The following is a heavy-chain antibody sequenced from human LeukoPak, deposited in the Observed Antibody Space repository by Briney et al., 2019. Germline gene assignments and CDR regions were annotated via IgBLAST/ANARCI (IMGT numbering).Heavy chain of an antibody. V-gene: IGHV3-23*01. CDR2: ISDSGVDT. J-gene: IGHJ5*02. CDR1: GFTFSSYS. CDR3: AKEAERLGKGVFDP. D-gene: IGHD1-26*01. Sequence: PGGSLRLSCAASGFTFSSYSMNWVRQAPGKGLEWVSAISDSGVDTYYADSVKGRFTISRENSKNTLSLQMSSLRAEDTAVYYCAKEAERLGKGVFDPWGQGTLVTVSS.